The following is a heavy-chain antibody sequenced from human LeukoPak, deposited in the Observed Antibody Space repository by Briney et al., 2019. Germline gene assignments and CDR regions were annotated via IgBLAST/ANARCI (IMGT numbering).Heavy chain of an antibody. CDR2: IYTSGST. Sequence: SETLSLTCTVSGGSISSYYWSWIRQPAGKGLEWIGRIYTSGSTNYNPSLKSRVTMSVDTSKNQFSLKLSSVTAADTAVYYCARGFTIFREKGYYFDYWGQGTLVTVSS. CDR3: ARGFTIFREKGYYFDY. D-gene: IGHD3-3*01. J-gene: IGHJ4*02. CDR1: GGSISSYY. V-gene: IGHV4-4*07.